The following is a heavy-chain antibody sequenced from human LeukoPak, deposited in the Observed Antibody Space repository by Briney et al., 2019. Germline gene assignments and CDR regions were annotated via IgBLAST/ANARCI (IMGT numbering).Heavy chain of an antibody. CDR3: ASSSDYDFWSGYFGPHYYYYMDV. Sequence: SETLSLTCTVSGGSISSYYRGWIRQPPGKGLEWIGYIYYSGSTNYNPSLKSRVTISVDTSKNQFSLKLSSVTAADTAVYYCASSSDYDFWSGYFGPHYYYYMDVWGKGTTVTVSS. J-gene: IGHJ6*03. CDR1: GGSISSYY. CDR2: IYYSGST. V-gene: IGHV4-59*08. D-gene: IGHD3-3*01.